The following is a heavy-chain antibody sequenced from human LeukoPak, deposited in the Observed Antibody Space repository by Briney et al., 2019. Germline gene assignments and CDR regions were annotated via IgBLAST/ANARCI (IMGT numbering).Heavy chain of an antibody. CDR2: ISGSGGST. CDR3: AKPYSDGSVISGDAFDL. D-gene: IGHD2-15*01. V-gene: IGHV3-23*01. J-gene: IGHJ3*01. CDR1: GFTFSSYA. Sequence: PGGSLRLSCAASGFTFSSYAMSWVRQAPGEGLEWVSAISGSGGSTYYADSVKGRFTISRDNSKNTLYLQMNSLRAEDTAVYYCAKPYSDGSVISGDAFDLWGQGTMVTVSS.